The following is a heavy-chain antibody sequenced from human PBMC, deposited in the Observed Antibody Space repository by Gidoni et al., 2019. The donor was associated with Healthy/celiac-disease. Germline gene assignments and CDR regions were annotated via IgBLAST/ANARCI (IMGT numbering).Heavy chain of an antibody. J-gene: IGHJ6*02. Sequence: EVQLVESGGGLVKPGGSLRLSCAASGFSFSNAWMSWVRQAPGKGLEWVGRIKSKTDGGTTDYAAPVKGRFTISRDDSKNTLYLQMNSLKTEDTAVYYCTTVTTPAYYYGMDVWGQGTTVTVSS. D-gene: IGHD4-17*01. CDR3: TTVTTPAYYYGMDV. CDR2: IKSKTDGGTT. V-gene: IGHV3-15*01. CDR1: GFSFSNAW.